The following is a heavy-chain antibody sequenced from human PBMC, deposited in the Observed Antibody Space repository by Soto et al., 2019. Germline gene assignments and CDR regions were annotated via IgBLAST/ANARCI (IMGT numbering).Heavy chain of an antibody. CDR1: GGSISSYC. CDR3: ASHVLRYFDWLPKKYYYYYYMDV. CDR2: IYYSGST. Sequence: PSETLSLTCTVSGGSISSYCWSWIRQPPGKGLEWIGYIYYSGSTNYNPSHKSRVTISVDTSKNQFSLKLSSVTAADTAVYYCASHVLRYFDWLPKKYYYYYYMDVWGKGTTVPVSS. V-gene: IGHV4-59*08. D-gene: IGHD3-9*01. J-gene: IGHJ6*03.